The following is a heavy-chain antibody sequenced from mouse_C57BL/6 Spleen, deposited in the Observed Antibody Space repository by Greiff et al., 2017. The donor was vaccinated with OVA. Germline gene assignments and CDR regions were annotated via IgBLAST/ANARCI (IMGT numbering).Heavy chain of an antibody. J-gene: IGHJ2*01. D-gene: IGHD1-1*01. CDR3: ARRDYGSFDY. CDR2: IYPGDGDT. V-gene: IGHV1-82*01. Sequence: VKLMESGPELVKPGASVKISCKASGYAFSSSWMNWVKQRPGKGLEWIGRIYPGDGDTNYNGKFKGKATLTADKSSSTAYMQLSSLTSEDSAVYFCARRDYGSFDYWGQGTTLTVSS. CDR1: GYAFSSSW.